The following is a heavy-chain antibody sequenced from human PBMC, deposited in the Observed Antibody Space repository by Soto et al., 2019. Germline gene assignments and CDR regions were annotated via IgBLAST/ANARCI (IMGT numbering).Heavy chain of an antibody. CDR2: SHGGGDYT. D-gene: IGHD3-3*01. CDR3: AKNRGTWSDTNWSFEV. J-gene: IGHJ2*01. Sequence: EVQVWESGGDLVHPGGTLRLSCAASGFPFACCAMSLVRQAPGKGLEWVSTSHGGGDYTHYPGAVKGVFTISRDNSGNTLYLQMNSLSDEDTAIYCCAKNRGTWSDTNWSFEVGGRCTLVTVSS. V-gene: IGHV3-23*01. CDR1: GFPFACCA.